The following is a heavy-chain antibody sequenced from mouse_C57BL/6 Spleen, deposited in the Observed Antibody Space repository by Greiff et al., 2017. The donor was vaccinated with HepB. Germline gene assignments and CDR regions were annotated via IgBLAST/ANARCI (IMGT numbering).Heavy chain of an antibody. CDR2: IDPSDSYT. CDR1: GYTFTSYW. Sequence: QVQLQQPGAELVKPGASVKLSCKASGYTFTSYWMQWVKQRPGQGLEWIGEIDPSDSYTNYNQKFKGKATLTVDTSSSTAYMQLSSLTAEDSVVYYRTSGSTAVTTPVMDYWGQGTSVTVSS. J-gene: IGHJ4*01. D-gene: IGHD2-1*01. V-gene: IGHV1-50*01. CDR3: TSGSTAVTTPVMDY.